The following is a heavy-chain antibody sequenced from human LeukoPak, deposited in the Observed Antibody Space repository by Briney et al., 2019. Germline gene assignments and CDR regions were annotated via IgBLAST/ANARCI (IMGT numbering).Heavy chain of an antibody. Sequence: PGGSLRLSCAASGFTFTAYAMSWFRQTPEKGLEWVANIHDDGIVTHYVDSVKGRFTISRDNAKNSLYLQMNSLRAEDAAVYYCAREEDYGSGSYYQRWYYFDYWGQGTLVTVSS. CDR1: GFTFTAYA. CDR3: AREEDYGSGSYYQRWYYFDY. CDR2: IHDDGIVT. D-gene: IGHD3-10*01. J-gene: IGHJ4*02. V-gene: IGHV3-7*01.